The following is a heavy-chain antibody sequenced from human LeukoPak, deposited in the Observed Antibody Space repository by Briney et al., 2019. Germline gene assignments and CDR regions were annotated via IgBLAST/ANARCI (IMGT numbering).Heavy chain of an antibody. J-gene: IGHJ4*02. Sequence: ASVKVSCKASGGTFSSYAINWARQAPGQGLEWMGGIIPIFGTANYAQKFQGRVTITTDESTSTAYTELSSLRSEDTAVYYCARGGSYFDYWGQGTLVTVSS. CDR2: IIPIFGTA. D-gene: IGHD1-26*01. CDR1: GGTFSSYA. V-gene: IGHV1-69*05. CDR3: ARGGSYFDY.